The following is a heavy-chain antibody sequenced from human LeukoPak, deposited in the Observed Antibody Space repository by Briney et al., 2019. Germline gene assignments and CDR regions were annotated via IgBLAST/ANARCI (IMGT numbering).Heavy chain of an antibody. Sequence: GGSLRLSCAASGFTFSSYAMSWVRQAPGKGLEWVSGISGSGGSTYYADSVKGRFTISRDNSKNTLYLQMNSLRAEDTAIYYCAKPLISGSYYFDYWGQGTLVTVSS. J-gene: IGHJ4*02. CDR1: GFTFSSYA. D-gene: IGHD1-26*01. V-gene: IGHV3-23*01. CDR2: ISGSGGST. CDR3: AKPLISGSYYFDY.